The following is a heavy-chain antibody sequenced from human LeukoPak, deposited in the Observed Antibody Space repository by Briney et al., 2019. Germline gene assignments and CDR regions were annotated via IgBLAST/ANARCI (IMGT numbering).Heavy chain of an antibody. CDR3: ARVGAGYYGSGSPYYYGMDV. J-gene: IGHJ6*02. CDR1: GFTFSSYS. V-gene: IGHV3-21*01. CDR2: ISSSSSYI. Sequence: GGSLRLSCAASGFTFSSYSMNWVRQAPGKGLEWVSSISSSSSYIYYADSVKGRFTISRDNAKNSLYLQMNSLRAEDTAAYYCARVGAGYYGSGSPYYYGMDVWGQGTTVTVSS. D-gene: IGHD3-10*01.